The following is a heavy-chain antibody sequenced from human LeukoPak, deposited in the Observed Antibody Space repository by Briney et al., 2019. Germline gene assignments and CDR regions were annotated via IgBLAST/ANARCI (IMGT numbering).Heavy chain of an antibody. V-gene: IGHV1-69*05. CDR1: GGTFSSYA. CDR3: ARAPPITGTTNYYYYMDV. CDR2: IFPIFGTA. Sequence: ASVKVSCKASGGTFSSYAISWVRQAPGQGLEWMGGIFPIFGTANYAQKFQGRVTITTDESTSTAYMELSSLRSEDTAMYYCARAPPITGTTNYYYYMDVWGKRTTVTVSS. D-gene: IGHD1-7*01. J-gene: IGHJ6*03.